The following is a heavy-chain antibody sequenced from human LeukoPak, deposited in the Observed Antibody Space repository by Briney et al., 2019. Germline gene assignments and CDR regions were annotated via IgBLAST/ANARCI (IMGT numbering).Heavy chain of an antibody. J-gene: IGHJ4*02. V-gene: IGHV3-72*01. CDR2: SRNKADSYIT. CDR1: GFTFSDHY. CDR3: RGISVHDGDY. D-gene: IGHD5/OR15-5a*01. Sequence: PGGSLRLSCAASGFTFSDHYMDWVRQAPGKGLEWVGRSRNKADSYITQYAASVKGRFTISRDDLKNSLYLQMNSLKTEDTAVYYCRGISVHDGDYWGQGTLVTVSS.